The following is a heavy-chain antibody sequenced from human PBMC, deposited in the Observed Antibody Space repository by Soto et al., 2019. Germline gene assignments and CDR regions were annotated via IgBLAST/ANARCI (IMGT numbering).Heavy chain of an antibody. CDR3: GRDWVDVVLVPAAI. D-gene: IGHD2-2*01. Sequence: SVKVSCKASGGTFSSYAISWVRQAPGQGLEWMGGIIPIFGTANYAQKFQGRVTITADESTSTAYMELSSLRPEDTAVYYCGRDWVDVVLVPAAIWGKGTLVTVPS. CDR2: IIPIFGTA. V-gene: IGHV1-69*13. J-gene: IGHJ4*02. CDR1: GGTFSSYA.